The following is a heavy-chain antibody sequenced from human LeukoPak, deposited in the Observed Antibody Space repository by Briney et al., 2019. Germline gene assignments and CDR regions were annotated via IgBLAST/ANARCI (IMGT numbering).Heavy chain of an antibody. CDR1: GFTFSSYQ. J-gene: IGHJ4*02. V-gene: IGHV3-48*03. CDR2: ITSTGTTI. CDR3: AKKVPANWGSYFDY. D-gene: IGHD7-27*01. Sequence: GGSLRLSCAASGFTFSSYQVTWVRQAPGKGLQWVSYITSTGTTIHYADSVKGRFTISRDNANNSLFLQMSSLRAEDTAVYYCAKKVPANWGSYFDYWGQGTLVTVSS.